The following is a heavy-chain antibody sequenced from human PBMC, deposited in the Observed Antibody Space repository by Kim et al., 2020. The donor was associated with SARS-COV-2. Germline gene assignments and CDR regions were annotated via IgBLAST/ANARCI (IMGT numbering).Heavy chain of an antibody. CDR3: AGGRAGVVPSPIPGVGPHYDYVIVDF. V-gene: IGHV4-34*01. CDR2: IDHGGSI. J-gene: IGHJ6*02. D-gene: IGHD2-2*02. CDR1: GGSFSGDH. Sequence: SETLSLTCAVYGGSFSGDHWSWIRQPPGKGLERIGEIDHGGSINYNPSLKSRVTISIDTSKNQFYLKLTSVTAADTGFYFCAGGRAGVVPSPIPGVGPHYDYVIVDFWGHGTPVAVSS.